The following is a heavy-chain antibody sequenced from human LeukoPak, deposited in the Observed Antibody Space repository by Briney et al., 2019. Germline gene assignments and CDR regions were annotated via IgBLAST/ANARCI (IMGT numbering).Heavy chain of an antibody. V-gene: IGHV3-48*02. CDR2: ISSSSSTI. J-gene: IGHJ4*02. CDR3: ARRHDYGDF. CDR1: GFTFSSYT. Sequence: GGSLRHSCAASGFTFSSYTMNWVGQAPGKGLEWVSYISSSSSTISYADSVKGRFTISRDNAKNSLYLQMNSLRDEDTAVYYCARRHDYGDFWGQGTLVTVSS.